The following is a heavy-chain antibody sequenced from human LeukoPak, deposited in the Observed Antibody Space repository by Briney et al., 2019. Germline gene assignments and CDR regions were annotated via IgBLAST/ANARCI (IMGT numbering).Heavy chain of an antibody. V-gene: IGHV4-39*01. CDR2: IYYSGST. CDR1: GGSISSSSYY. J-gene: IGHJ4*02. Sequence: PSETLSLTCTVSGGSISSSSYYWGWIRQPPGKGLEWIGSIYYSGSTYYNPSLKSRVTISVDTSKNQFSLKLSSVTAADTAVYYCARHRAVEMATIVDYWGQGTLVTVAS. D-gene: IGHD5-24*01. CDR3: ARHRAVEMATIVDY.